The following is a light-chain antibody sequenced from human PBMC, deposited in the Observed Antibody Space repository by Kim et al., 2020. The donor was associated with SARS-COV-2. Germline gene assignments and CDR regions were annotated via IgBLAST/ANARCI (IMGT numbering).Light chain of an antibody. J-gene: IGLJ3*02. CDR3: AAWHDSLNGPV. CDR2: SSD. V-gene: IGLV1-44*01. CDR1: SSNIGINN. Sequence: QSMLTQPPSASGTPGQRVIISCSGSSSNIGINNVHWYQQLPGTAPKLLIHSSDQRPSGVPDRFSGSKSGTSASLTISGLRSEDEADYYCAAWHDSLNGPVFGGGTRLTVL.